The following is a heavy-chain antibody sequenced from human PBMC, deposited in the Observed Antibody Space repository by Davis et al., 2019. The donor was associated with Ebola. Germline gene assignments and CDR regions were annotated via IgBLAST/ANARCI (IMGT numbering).Heavy chain of an antibody. V-gene: IGHV3-23*01. CDR1: GFTFSSYA. CDR3: ASGFKRGVPIPADYYYYYGMDV. CDR2: ISGSGGST. Sequence: GESLKISCAASGFTFSSYAMSWVRQAPGKGLEWVSAISGSGGSTYYADSVKGRFTISRDNSKNTLYLQMNSLRAEDTAVYYCASGFKRGVPIPADYYYYYGMDVWGQGTTVTVSS. J-gene: IGHJ6*02. D-gene: IGHD1-14*01.